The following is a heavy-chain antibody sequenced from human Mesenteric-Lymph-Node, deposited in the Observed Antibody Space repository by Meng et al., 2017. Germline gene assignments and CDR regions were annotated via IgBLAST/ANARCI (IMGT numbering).Heavy chain of an antibody. V-gene: IGHV3-53*01. D-gene: IGHD1-14*01. CDR1: GFSVSNNY. J-gene: IGHJ4*02. CDR2: IYSGGST. Sequence: GESLKISCAPSGFSVSNNYMNWVRQAPGKGLEWVSVIYSGGSTYYADSVKGRFTIARDNSKNTVYLRMNSLRAEDTAVYFWARSGLEGTLDYWGQGSLVTVSS. CDR3: ARSGLEGTLDY.